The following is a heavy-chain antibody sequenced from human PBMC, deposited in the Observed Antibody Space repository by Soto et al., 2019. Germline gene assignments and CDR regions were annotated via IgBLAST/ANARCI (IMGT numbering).Heavy chain of an antibody. CDR1: GYTFSSYG. Sequence: QVQLEQSGAEVKKPGASVKVSCKASGYTFSSYGISWVRQAPGQGLEWMGWISDYNGNTNYAQKFQGRVQMTTDTFTRTGYMELRSLRPDDTAVYYCAREGYYSGSGSYSPPRYYGMDVWGQGTTVTVSS. CDR2: ISDYNGNT. V-gene: IGHV1-18*01. CDR3: AREGYYSGSGSYSPPRYYGMDV. D-gene: IGHD3-10*01. J-gene: IGHJ6*02.